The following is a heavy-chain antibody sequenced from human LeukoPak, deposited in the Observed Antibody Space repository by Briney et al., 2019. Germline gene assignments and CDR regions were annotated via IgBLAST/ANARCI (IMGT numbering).Heavy chain of an antibody. J-gene: IGHJ4*02. CDR1: GFNVNNAW. V-gene: IGHV3-15*07. D-gene: IGHD2-21*01. Sequence: NTGGSLRLSCAASGFNVNNAWMSWVRQAPGKGLEWVGRIRSKIDGGATDYAAPVNGRFTISRDDSKNTLYLQINSLKIEDTAMYYCYTSITDYWGQGTLVTVSS. CDR3: YTSITDY. CDR2: IRSKIDGGAT.